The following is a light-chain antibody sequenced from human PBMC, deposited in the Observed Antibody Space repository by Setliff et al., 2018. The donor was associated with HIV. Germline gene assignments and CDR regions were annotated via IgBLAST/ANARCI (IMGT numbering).Light chain of an antibody. Sequence: VLTQTPSVSGAPGQRITISCTGSSSSIGAGYDVHWYQHLPGTTPKLLIYGNNNRPSGVPDRFSGSKSDTSASLAITGLQAEDEADYYCQSYDSSLSSWVFGGGTKVTVL. CDR1: SSSIGAGYD. CDR2: GNN. J-gene: IGLJ3*02. V-gene: IGLV1-40*01. CDR3: QSYDSSLSSWV.